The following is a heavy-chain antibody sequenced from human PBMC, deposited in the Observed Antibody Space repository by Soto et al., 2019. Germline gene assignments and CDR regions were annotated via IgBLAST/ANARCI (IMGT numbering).Heavy chain of an antibody. J-gene: IGHJ4*02. CDR3: ATRNVAMGGPIY. D-gene: IGHD2-21*01. CDR2: IYESGTT. V-gene: IGHV4-4*02. Sequence: SATLCLTCDVWGYSISNNNWWTWGRQSPGEGLQWIGEIYESGTTHYNASLKSRVTVSRDKSKNQFSLKLTSVTAADTAMDDCATRNVAMGGPIYWGQVTLVIVS. CDR1: GYSISNNNW.